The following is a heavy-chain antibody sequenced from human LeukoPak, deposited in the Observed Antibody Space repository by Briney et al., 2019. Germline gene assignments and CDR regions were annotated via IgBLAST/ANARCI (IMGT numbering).Heavy chain of an antibody. CDR2: IRYDGSNK. Sequence: PGGSLRLSCAASGFTFSSYGMHWVRQAPGKGLEWVAFIRYDGSNKYYADSVKGRFTISRDNSKSTLYLQMNRLRSDDTAMYYCARGPHLFLTNYFIAYWGQGTLVTASS. V-gene: IGHV3-30*02. J-gene: IGHJ4*02. CDR1: GFTFSSYG. D-gene: IGHD3-9*01. CDR3: ARGPHLFLTNYFIAY.